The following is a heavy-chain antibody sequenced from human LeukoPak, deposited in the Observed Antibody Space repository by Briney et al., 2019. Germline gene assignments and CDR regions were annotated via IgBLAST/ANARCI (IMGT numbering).Heavy chain of an antibody. J-gene: IGHJ4*02. D-gene: IGHD5-18*01. CDR3: ARDVYGPYSFVL. V-gene: IGHV3-23*01. Sequence: RPGGALILYCAASGFTLSRYGLTWVRQAPGKGLDWVSAISAGGGSTYYADSVKGRFTISRDNSKNTLYLQMNSLRAEDTAVYYCARDVYGPYSFVLWGPRTLVTVSS. CDR2: ISAGGGST. CDR1: GFTLSRYG.